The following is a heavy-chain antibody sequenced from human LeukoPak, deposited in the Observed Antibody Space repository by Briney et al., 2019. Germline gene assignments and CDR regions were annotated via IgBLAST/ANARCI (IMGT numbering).Heavy chain of an antibody. J-gene: IGHJ5*02. CDR3: AKDSQYYGDYPNWFDP. Sequence: GGSLRLSCAASGFTFSSYAMSWVRQAPGKGLEWVSVISGSGGSTYYADSVKGRFTISRDNSKNTLYLQMNSLRAEDTDVYYCAKDSQYYGDYPNWFDPWGQGTLVTVSS. D-gene: IGHD4-17*01. CDR1: GFTFSSYA. CDR2: ISGSGGST. V-gene: IGHV3-23*01.